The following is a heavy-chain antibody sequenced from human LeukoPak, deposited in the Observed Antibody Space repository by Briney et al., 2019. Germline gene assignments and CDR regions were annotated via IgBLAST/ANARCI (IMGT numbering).Heavy chain of an antibody. J-gene: IGHJ6*04. V-gene: IGHV3-7*01. D-gene: IGHD3-10*02. CDR1: GFTFSSYW. CDR3: AELGITMIGGV. CDR2: IKKDGSEK. Sequence: GGSLRLSCAASGFTFSSYWMSWVRQAPGKGLEWVANIKKDGSEKYYVDSVKGRFTISRDNAKNSLYLQMNSLKAEDTAVYYCAELGITMIGGVWGKGTTVTISS.